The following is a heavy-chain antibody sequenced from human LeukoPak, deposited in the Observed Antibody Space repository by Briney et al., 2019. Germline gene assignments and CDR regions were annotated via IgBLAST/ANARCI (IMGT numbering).Heavy chain of an antibody. J-gene: IGHJ4*02. D-gene: IGHD6-13*01. CDR3: ARAPRRPIIAAAGTFDY. V-gene: IGHV4-34*01. CDR1: GFTFSDYY. CDR2: INHSGST. Sequence: GSLRLSCAASGFTFSDYYMSWIRQPPGKGLEWIGEINHSGSTNYNPSLKSRVTISVDTSKNQFSLKLSSVTAADTAVYYCARAPRRPIIAAAGTFDYWGQGTLVTVSS.